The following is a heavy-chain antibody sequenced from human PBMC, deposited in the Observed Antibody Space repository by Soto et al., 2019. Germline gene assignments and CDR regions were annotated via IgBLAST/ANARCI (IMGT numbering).Heavy chain of an antibody. Sequence: SETLSLTCSVSGGSISYNSYDWGWIRQPPGKGLEWVGGIFYTGTTYYSPSLKDRVTMSMDTSKNSFSVNLTSVTAADTAVYFCARLVVVAPVANVWGQGTLVTVSS. CDR1: GGSISYNSYD. J-gene: IGHJ4*02. CDR2: IFYTGTT. D-gene: IGHD2-2*01. CDR3: ARLVVVAPVANV. V-gene: IGHV4-39*02.